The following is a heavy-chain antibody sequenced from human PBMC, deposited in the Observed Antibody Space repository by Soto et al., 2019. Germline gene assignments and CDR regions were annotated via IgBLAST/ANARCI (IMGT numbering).Heavy chain of an antibody. CDR2: IYWDDDK. Sequence: QITLKESGPTLVKPTQTLTLTCTFSGFSLSTSGVGVGWIRQPPGKALEWLALIYWDDDKRYSPSLKSRLTITNDTSKNQVVLTMTNMDPVDTATYYCAHRGYSGYDLGWFDPWGQGTLVTVSS. D-gene: IGHD5-12*01. J-gene: IGHJ5*02. CDR3: AHRGYSGYDLGWFDP. CDR1: GFSLSTSGVG. V-gene: IGHV2-5*02.